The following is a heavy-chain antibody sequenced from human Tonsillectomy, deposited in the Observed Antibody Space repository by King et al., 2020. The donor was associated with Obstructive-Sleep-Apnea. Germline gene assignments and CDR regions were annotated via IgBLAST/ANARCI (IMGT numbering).Heavy chain of an antibody. J-gene: IGHJ3*02. CDR2: IYYSGST. CDR1: GGSISSYY. Sequence: QLQESGPGLVKPSETLSLTCTFSGGSISSYYWSWIRQPPGKGLEWIGYIYYSGSTTYNPSLKSRVTISVDTSKNQFSLKLSSVTASDTAVYYCARGEGMIVVDRAFDIWGQGTMVTVSS. V-gene: IGHV4-59*01. D-gene: IGHD3-22*01. CDR3: ARGEGMIVVDRAFDI.